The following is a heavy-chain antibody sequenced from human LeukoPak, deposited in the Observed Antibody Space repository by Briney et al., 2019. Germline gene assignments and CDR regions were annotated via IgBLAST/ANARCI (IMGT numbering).Heavy chain of an antibody. CDR3: ARDRSVLF. Sequence: PGGSLRLSCAASGFTFSRSAMSSVRQAPGKGLEWVSAISLSGVNTYYADSVKGRFTISRDVSKNTLYLQMNSLRAEDTAVYYCARDRSVLFWGQGTLVTVSS. CDR2: ISLSGVNT. D-gene: IGHD3-16*01. CDR1: GFTFSRSA. V-gene: IGHV3-23*01. J-gene: IGHJ4*02.